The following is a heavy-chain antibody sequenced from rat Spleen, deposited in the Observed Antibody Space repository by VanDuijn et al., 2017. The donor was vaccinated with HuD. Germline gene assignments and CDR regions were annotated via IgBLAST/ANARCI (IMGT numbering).Heavy chain of an antibody. J-gene: IGHJ3*01. V-gene: IGHV2S12*01. CDR2: ISTGGNT. CDR3: TRESLPGFNSHWFLS. Sequence: QVHLKESGPGLVQSSQTLSLTCTVSGFSLTSNGVSWVRQPPGEGLEWIAAISTGGNTYYNSALSSRLSTSRDTSKSQVFLKVDSLQTEDTATYFCTRESLPGFNSHWFLSWGQGTLVTVSS. CDR1: GFSLTSNG. D-gene: IGHD1-4*01.